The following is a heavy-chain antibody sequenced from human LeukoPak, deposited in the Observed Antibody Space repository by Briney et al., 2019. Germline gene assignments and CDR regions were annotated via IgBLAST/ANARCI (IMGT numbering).Heavy chain of an antibody. CDR1: GFSFNSYA. D-gene: IGHD3-16*01. V-gene: IGHV3-23*01. CDR2: ISGGGSST. CDR3: AKGGESYYNHYYMDV. Sequence: GRTLRLSCAASGFSFNSYAMTGVRQAPGKGPEWGPAISGGGSSTYYADSVKGRFTISRDNSESTLYLQMNSLRAEDTAVYYCAKGGESYYNHYYMDVWGKGTTVTVSS. J-gene: IGHJ6*03.